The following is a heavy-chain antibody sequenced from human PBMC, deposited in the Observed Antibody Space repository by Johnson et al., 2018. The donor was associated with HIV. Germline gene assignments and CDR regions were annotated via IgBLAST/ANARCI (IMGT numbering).Heavy chain of an antibody. J-gene: IGHJ3*02. CDR1: GFTFSSYG. Sequence: QVQLVESGGGVVQPGGSLRLSCVASGFTFSSYGIHWVRQAPGKGLEWVAFIRYDGSTYYADSAKGRFTISRDTSKNTMFLEMNSLKAEDTAVYYCARESLEFGSLGACDIWGQGTMVTVSS. CDR2: IRYDGST. D-gene: IGHD3-10*01. V-gene: IGHV3-30*02. CDR3: ARESLEFGSLGACDI.